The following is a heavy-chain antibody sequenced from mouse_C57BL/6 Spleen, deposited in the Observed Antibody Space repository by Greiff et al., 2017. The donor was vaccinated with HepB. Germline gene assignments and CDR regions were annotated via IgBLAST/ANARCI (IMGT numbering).Heavy chain of an antibody. CDR1: GYAFTNYL. V-gene: IGHV1-54*01. Sequence: VQLQQSGAELVRPGTSVKVSCKASGYAFTNYLIEWVKQRPGQGLEWIGVINPGSGGTNYNEKFKGKATLTADKSSSTAYMQLSSLTSEDSAVYFCARGVDYDPFDYWGQGTTLTVSS. CDR2: INPGSGGT. J-gene: IGHJ2*01. D-gene: IGHD2-4*01. CDR3: ARGVDYDPFDY.